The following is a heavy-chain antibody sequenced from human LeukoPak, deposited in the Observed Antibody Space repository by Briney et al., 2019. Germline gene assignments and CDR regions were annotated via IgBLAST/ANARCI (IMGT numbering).Heavy chain of an antibody. Sequence: GGSLRLSYAASGFTLSSYAMSGVHQAPGKGLEWVSAICLFGWSTHYAHSAKERFNTTRSNSKNPLYLKMNSMRDEDTAVYYCAKGTDCSSTSCYARKFSFAYWGQGTLVTVSS. CDR3: AKGTDCSSTSCYARKFSFAY. J-gene: IGHJ4*02. CDR2: ICLFGWST. D-gene: IGHD2-2*01. CDR1: GFTLSSYA. V-gene: IGHV3-23*01.